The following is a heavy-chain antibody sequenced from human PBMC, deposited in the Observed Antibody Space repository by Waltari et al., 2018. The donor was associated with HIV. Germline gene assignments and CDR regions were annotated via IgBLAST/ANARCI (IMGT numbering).Heavy chain of an antibody. CDR3: ARSRHGGYNYPTYFDY. Sequence: QVHLVESGGGLVRPGGSLRLSCAASGFIFSDYYLSWIRQAPGKGLEWISSINTGGSTTYYEASVKGRFTISRDNAKNSLLLQMDNLRGDDAAVYYCARSRHGGYNYPTYFDYWGQGSLVTVSS. D-gene: IGHD5-12*01. J-gene: IGHJ4*02. CDR1: GFIFSDYY. CDR2: INTGGSTT. V-gene: IGHV3-11*01.